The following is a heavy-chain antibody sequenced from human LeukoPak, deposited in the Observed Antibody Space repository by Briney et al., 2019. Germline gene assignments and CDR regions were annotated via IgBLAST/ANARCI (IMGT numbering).Heavy chain of an antibody. D-gene: IGHD3-9*01. Sequence: PSQTLSLTCTVPGGSISSGGYYWSWIRQHPGKGLEWIGYIYYSGSTYYNPSLKSRVTISVDTSKNQFSLKLSSVTAADTAVYYCARSLRYFDWLLSSSYYYYGMDVWGQGTTVTVSS. J-gene: IGHJ6*02. CDR3: ARSLRYFDWLLSSSYYYYGMDV. V-gene: IGHV4-31*03. CDR1: GGSISSGGYY. CDR2: IYYSGST.